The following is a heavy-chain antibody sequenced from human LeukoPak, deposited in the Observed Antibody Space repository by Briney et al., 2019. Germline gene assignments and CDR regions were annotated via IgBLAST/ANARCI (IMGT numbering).Heavy chain of an antibody. Sequence: ETLSLTCTVSGGSISSSSYYWGWIRQPPGKGLEWVANIKQDGSEKYYVDSVKGRFTISRDNAKNSLYLQMNSLRAEDTAVYYCARDHTVGQWPTHFDYWGQGTLVTVSS. J-gene: IGHJ4*02. CDR2: IKQDGSEK. V-gene: IGHV3-7*01. D-gene: IGHD6-19*01. CDR1: GGSISSSSYY. CDR3: ARDHTVGQWPTHFDY.